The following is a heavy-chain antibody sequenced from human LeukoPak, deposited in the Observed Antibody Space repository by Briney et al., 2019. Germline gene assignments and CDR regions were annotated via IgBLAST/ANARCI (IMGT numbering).Heavy chain of an antibody. Sequence: SETLSLTCTVSGVSISSHYWSWIRQPPGKGLEWIAYMYDSESTKDNPSLKSRITLSADTSKNQFSLRLSSVTAADTAVYYCATIKRGSIYGYFVFWGQGILVTVSS. D-gene: IGHD5-18*01. CDR1: GVSISSHY. CDR3: ATIKRGSIYGYFVF. V-gene: IGHV4-59*11. J-gene: IGHJ4*02. CDR2: MYDSEST.